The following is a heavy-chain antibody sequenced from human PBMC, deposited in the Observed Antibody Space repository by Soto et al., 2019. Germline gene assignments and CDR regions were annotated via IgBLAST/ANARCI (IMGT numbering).Heavy chain of an antibody. CDR1: GGSISSSSYY. Sequence: SETLSLTCTVSGGSISSSSYYWGWIRQPPGKGLEWIGSIYYSGSTYYNPSLKSRVTISVDTSKNQFSLKLSSVTAADTAVYYCARHAAERTIFGVVIMAARFDYWGQGTLVTVSS. J-gene: IGHJ4*02. CDR3: ARHAAERTIFGVVIMAARFDY. D-gene: IGHD3-3*01. V-gene: IGHV4-39*01. CDR2: IYYSGST.